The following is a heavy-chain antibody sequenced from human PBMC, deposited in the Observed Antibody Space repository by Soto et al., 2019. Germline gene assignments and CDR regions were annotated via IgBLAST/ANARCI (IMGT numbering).Heavy chain of an antibody. CDR2: IWYDGSNK. CDR3: ARDPGRIQLWFGAFDI. Sequence: QVQLVESGGGVVQPGRSLRLSCAASGFTFSSYGMHWVRQAPGKGLEWVAVIWYDGSNKYYADSVKGRFTISRDNSKKTLYLQMNRLRAEDTAVYYCARDPGRIQLWFGAFDIWGQGTMVTVSS. D-gene: IGHD5-18*01. CDR1: GFTFSSYG. J-gene: IGHJ3*02. V-gene: IGHV3-33*01.